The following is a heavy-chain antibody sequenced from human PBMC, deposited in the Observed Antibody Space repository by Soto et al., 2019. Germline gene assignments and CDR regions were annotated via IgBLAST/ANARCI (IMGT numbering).Heavy chain of an antibody. CDR2: IYSGGST. J-gene: IGHJ4*02. CDR1: GFTFSSYA. D-gene: IGHD3-10*01. Sequence: GGSLRLSCAASGFTFSSYAMSWVRQAPGKGLEWVSVIYSGGSTYYADSVKGRFTISRDNSKNTLYLQMNSLRAEDTAVYYCARDYYGSGSYPSAPSWDYWGQGTLVTVSS. V-gene: IGHV3-66*01. CDR3: ARDYYGSGSYPSAPSWDY.